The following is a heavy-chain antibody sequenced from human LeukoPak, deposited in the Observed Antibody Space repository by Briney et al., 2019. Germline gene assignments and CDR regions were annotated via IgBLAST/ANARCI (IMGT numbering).Heavy chain of an antibody. CDR3: ARGRDPAY. J-gene: IGHJ4*02. CDR1: GFTFSSYG. CDR2: ISSGGHI. Sequence: GGSLRLSCAASGFTFSSYGLNWVRQAPGKGLEWVSTISSGGHIYYEDSVKGRFTISRDNAKNSLFLQMNSLRAEDTAVYYCARGRDPAYWGQGTLVTVSS. V-gene: IGHV3-21*01.